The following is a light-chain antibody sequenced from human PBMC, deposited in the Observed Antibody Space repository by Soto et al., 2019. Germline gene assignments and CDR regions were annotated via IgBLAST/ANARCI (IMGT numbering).Light chain of an antibody. CDR2: GAS. CDR1: QSVSKY. J-gene: IGKJ1*01. CDR3: QQYGGSPQT. Sequence: EIVLTQSPGTLALSPGEGATLSCRASQSVSKYLAWYQQKPGQAPRLLIYGASSRATGIPDSFSGSGSGTDFTLTISRLEPGDFAVYYCQQYGGSPQTFGQGTKV. V-gene: IGKV3-20*01.